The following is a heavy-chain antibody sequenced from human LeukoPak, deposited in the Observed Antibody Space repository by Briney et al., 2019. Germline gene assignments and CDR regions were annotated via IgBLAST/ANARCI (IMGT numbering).Heavy chain of an antibody. V-gene: IGHV1-18*01. CDR2: ISAYNGNT. D-gene: IGHD3-10*01. CDR3: ARAGYYGSGEEGYYYYYMDV. Sequence: GASVKVSCKASGYTFTSYGISWVRQAPGQGLEWMGWISAYNGNTNYAQKLQGRVTMTTDTSTSTAYMELRSLRSEDTAVYYCARAGYYGSGEEGYYYYYMDVCGKGTTVTVSS. CDR1: GYTFTSYG. J-gene: IGHJ6*03.